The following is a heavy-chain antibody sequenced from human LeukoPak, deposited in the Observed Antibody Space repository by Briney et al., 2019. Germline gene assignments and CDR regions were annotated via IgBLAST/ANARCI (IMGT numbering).Heavy chain of an antibody. D-gene: IGHD4-17*01. CDR1: GGSVSSGSYY. J-gene: IGHJ4*02. CDR2: IYYSGST. Sequence: SETLSLTCTVSGGSVSSGSYYWSWIRQPPGKGLEWIGYIYYSGSTNYNPSLKSRVTISVDTSKNQFSLKLSSVTAADTAVYYCAREGEGYCGDYPPFDYWGQGTLVTVSS. V-gene: IGHV4-61*01. CDR3: AREGEGYCGDYPPFDY.